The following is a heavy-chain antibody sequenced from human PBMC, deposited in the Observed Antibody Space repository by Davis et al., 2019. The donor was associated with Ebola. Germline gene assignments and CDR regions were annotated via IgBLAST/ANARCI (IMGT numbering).Heavy chain of an antibody. V-gene: IGHV3-30-3*01. CDR2: ISYDGGSK. Sequence: GGSLRLSCATSGFTFSSYWMNWVLQAPGKGLEWVAIISYDGGSKFYADSVKGRFTISRDNSKNTLYLQMNSLRAEDTATYYCARDLIYGDYANVAMDVWGKGTTVTVSS. J-gene: IGHJ6*03. D-gene: IGHD4-17*01. CDR3: ARDLIYGDYANVAMDV. CDR1: GFTFSSYW.